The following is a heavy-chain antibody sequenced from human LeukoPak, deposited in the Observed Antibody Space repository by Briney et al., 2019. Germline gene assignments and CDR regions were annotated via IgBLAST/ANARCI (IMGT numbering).Heavy chain of an antibody. CDR1: GGTFSSYA. Sequence: SVKVSCKASGGTFSSYAISWVRQAPGQGLEWMGGIITIFGTANYAQKFQGRVTITTDESTSTAYMELSSLRSEDAAVYYCARVGPGPNWNYGLDYYMDVWGKGTTVTVSS. CDR3: ARVGPGPNWNYGLDYYMDV. D-gene: IGHD1-7*01. V-gene: IGHV1-69*05. CDR2: IITIFGTA. J-gene: IGHJ6*03.